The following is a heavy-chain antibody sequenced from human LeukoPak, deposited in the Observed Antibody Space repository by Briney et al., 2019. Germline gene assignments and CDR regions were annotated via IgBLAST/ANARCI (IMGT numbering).Heavy chain of an antibody. V-gene: IGHV1-2*02. D-gene: IGHD3-22*01. CDR3: ARDQRDYITTPPFDY. Sequence: GASVKVSCKASGYTFTGYYMHWVRQAPGQGLEWMGWINPNSGGTNYAQKFQGRVTMTRDTSISTAYMEPSRLRSDDTAVYYCARDQRDYITTPPFDYWGQGTLVTVSS. CDR2: INPNSGGT. CDR1: GYTFTGYY. J-gene: IGHJ4*02.